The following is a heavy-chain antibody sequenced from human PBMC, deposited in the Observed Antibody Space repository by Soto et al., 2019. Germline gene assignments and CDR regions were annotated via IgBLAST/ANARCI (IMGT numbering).Heavy chain of an antibody. V-gene: IGHV3-30-3*01. Sequence: GGSLRLSCAASGFSFSGYSMHWVRQAPGKGLEWVALISYDGSRKFYADSVKGRFTISRDNSKNTLYLQADGLRAEDTAVYYCTRKERGSSLDYWGQGTLVTVSS. J-gene: IGHJ4*02. CDR2: ISYDGSRK. CDR3: TRKERGSSLDY. D-gene: IGHD3-10*01. CDR1: GFSFSGYS.